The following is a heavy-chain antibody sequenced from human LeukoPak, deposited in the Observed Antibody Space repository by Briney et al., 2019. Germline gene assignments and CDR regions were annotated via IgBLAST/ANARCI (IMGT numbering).Heavy chain of an antibody. CDR1: GYTFTSYH. Sequence: ASVKVSCKASGYTFTSYHMHWVRQAPGQGLEWMGIINPSGGSTSYAQKFQGRVTMTRDTSTSTVYMELSSLRSEDTAVYYCAREPYDSSGQPRSGFDYWGQGTLVTVSS. J-gene: IGHJ4*02. V-gene: IGHV1-46*01. CDR2: INPSGGST. CDR3: AREPYDSSGQPRSGFDY. D-gene: IGHD3-22*01.